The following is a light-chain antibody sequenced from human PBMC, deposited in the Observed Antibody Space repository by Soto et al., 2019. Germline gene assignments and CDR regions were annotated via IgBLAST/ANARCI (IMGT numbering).Light chain of an antibody. CDR3: QTWGTGPHVV. V-gene: IGLV4-69*01. CDR2: LKSDGSH. CDR1: SGHSSYA. Sequence: QPVLTQSPSASASLGASVKLTCTLSSGHSSYAIAWHQQQPEKGPRYLMKLKSDGSHSKGDGIPDRFSGSSSGAERYLTISSLQSEDEADYYCQTWGTGPHVVFGGGTKLTVL. J-gene: IGLJ2*01.